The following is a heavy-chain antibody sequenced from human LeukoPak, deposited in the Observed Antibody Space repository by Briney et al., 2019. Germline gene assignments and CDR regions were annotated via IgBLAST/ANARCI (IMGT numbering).Heavy chain of an antibody. D-gene: IGHD5-18*01. CDR1: GGTFSSYA. CDR3: ARDLMDTAMGYYYYGMDV. Sequence: VASVKVSCKASGGTFSSYAISWVRQAPGQGLEWMGRIIPILGIANYAQKFQGRVTITADKSTSTAYMELSSLRSEDTAVYYCARDLMDTAMGYYYYGMDVWGQGTTVTVSS. J-gene: IGHJ6*02. V-gene: IGHV1-69*04. CDR2: IIPILGIA.